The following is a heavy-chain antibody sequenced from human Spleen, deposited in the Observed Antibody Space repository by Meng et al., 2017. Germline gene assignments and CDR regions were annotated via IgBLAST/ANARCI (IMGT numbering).Heavy chain of an antibody. D-gene: IGHD3-16*01. Sequence: GGSLRLSCAASGFTFDDYGMSWVRQAPGKGLEWVSGINWNGGSTGYADSVKGRFTISRDNAKNSLQLQMDSLKVEDTAVYYCVRQLLGLGGYWGQGTLVTVSS. CDR1: GFTFDDYG. J-gene: IGHJ4*02. CDR3: VRQLLGLGGY. V-gene: IGHV3-20*04. CDR2: INWNGGST.